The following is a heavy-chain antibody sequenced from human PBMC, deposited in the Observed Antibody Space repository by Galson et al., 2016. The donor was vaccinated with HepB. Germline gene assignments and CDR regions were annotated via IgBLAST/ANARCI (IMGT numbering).Heavy chain of an antibody. CDR3: ARGGYCSTDACYFYDALDV. D-gene: IGHD2-2*01. J-gene: IGHJ6*02. Sequence: SCKASGYIFTNFYIHWVRQAPGQGLEWMGTINPSAGRANYAQKFQGRVFMTSDTSTDTVYMEHNSLSPEDAAVYYCARGGYCSTDACYFYDALDVWGQGTTITVSS. CDR1: GYIFTNFY. CDR2: INPSAGRA. V-gene: IGHV1-46*01.